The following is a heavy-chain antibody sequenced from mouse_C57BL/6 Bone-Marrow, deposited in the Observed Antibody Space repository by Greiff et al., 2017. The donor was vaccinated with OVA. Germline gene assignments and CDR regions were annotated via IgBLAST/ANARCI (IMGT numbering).Heavy chain of an antibody. Sequence: EVQLQQSGPVLVKPGASVKMSCKASGYTFTDYYMNWVKQSHGKSLEWIGVINPYNGGTSYNQKFKGKATLTVDKSSSTAYMELNSLTSEDSAVYYCARGEISRGFAYWGQGTLVTVSA. CDR2: INPYNGGT. CDR3: ARGEISRGFAY. J-gene: IGHJ3*01. CDR1: GYTFTDYY. V-gene: IGHV1-19*01.